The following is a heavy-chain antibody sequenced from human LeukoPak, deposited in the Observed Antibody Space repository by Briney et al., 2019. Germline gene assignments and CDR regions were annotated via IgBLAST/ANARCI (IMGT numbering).Heavy chain of an antibody. CDR1: GYTLTEYY. CDR3: STEDKYCTGANCGVV. D-gene: IGHD2-8*02. Sequence: ASVKVSCRASGYTLTEYYIHWVRQAPGQGLEWMGFIIPDSGGTTYQQNFQGRVTMTRDTSISTFYMELSSLRPDDTAVYYCSTEDKYCTGANCGVVWGQGTLVTVSS. J-gene: IGHJ4*02. V-gene: IGHV1-2*02. CDR2: IIPDSGGT.